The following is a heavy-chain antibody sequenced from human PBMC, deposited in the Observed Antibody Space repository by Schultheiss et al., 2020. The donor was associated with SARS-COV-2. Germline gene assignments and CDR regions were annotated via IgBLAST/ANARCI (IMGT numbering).Heavy chain of an antibody. CDR2: IDWDDDK. CDR1: GFSLSTSGMC. CDR3: ARIRVTTSFYYYGMDV. V-gene: IGHV2-70*11. Sequence: SGPTLVKPTQTLTLTCTFSGFSLSTSGMCVSWIRQPPGKALEWLARIDWDDDKYYSTSLKTRLTISKDTSKNQVVLTMTNMDPVDTATYYCARIRVTTSFYYYGMDVWGQGTLVTVSS. D-gene: IGHD4-11*01. J-gene: IGHJ6*02.